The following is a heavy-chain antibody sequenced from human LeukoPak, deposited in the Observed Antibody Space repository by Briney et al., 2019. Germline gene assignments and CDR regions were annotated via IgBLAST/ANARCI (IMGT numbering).Heavy chain of an antibody. J-gene: IGHJ6*03. CDR1: GFTFSSYE. V-gene: IGHV3-48*03. CDR3: ARGAGSGADYYYYYYMDV. Sequence: GGSLSLSCAASGFTFSSYEMNWVRQAPGKGLEWVSYICNSGSTIYYADSVKGRFIISRENVKNSLYLQMNSLRAEDTAVYYCARGAGSGADYYYYYYMDVWVKGTTVTVSS. CDR2: ICNSGSTI. D-gene: IGHD1-26*01.